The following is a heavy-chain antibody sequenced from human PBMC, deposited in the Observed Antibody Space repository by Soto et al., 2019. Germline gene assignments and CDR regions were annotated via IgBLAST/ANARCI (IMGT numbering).Heavy chain of an antibody. CDR3: AKAGRPYGATGRAWYFDN. D-gene: IGHD3-10*01. V-gene: IGHV3-30*18. CDR1: GFTFSNYA. J-gene: IGHJ4*02. CDR2: VSYDGNYK. Sequence: PGGSLRPSCAASGFTFSNYAIHWVRQAPGKGLKWVAVVSYDGNYKYYADSVKGRFTISRDNSENTVDLQVNSLRAEDTAVYYCAKAGRPYGATGRAWYFDNWGQGTLVTVSS.